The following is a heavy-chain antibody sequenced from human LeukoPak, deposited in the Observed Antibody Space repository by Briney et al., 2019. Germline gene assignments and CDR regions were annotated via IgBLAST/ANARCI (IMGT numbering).Heavy chain of an antibody. CDR3: ARVMGSSYDGEYVVDY. J-gene: IGHJ4*02. V-gene: IGHV1-69*13. CDR2: IIPIFGTA. D-gene: IGHD4-17*01. Sequence: PWGSVKVSCKASGGTFSSYAISWVRQAPGQGLESMGGIIPIFGTANYAQKFQGRVTITADESTSTAYMELSSLRSEDTAVYYCARVMGSSYDGEYVVDYWGQGTLVTASS. CDR1: GGTFSSYA.